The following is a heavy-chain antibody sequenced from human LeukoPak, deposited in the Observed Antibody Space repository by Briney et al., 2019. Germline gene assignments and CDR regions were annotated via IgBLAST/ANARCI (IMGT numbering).Heavy chain of an antibody. CDR2: ISDSGST. V-gene: IGHV4-30-4*08. D-gene: IGHD3-22*01. CDR3: ARAYYYDSTGYLDY. J-gene: IGHJ4*02. CDR1: RGSITSGVYY. Sequence: SETLSLTCSVSRGSITSGVYYWSWIRQTPGKGLEWLGFISDSGSTYYNPSLKSRVILSVDASRSQFSLKLSSVSAADTAVYYCARAYYYDSTGYLDYWGQGTLATVSS.